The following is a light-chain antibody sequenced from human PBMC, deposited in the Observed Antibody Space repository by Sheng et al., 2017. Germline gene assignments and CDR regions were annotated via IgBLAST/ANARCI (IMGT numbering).Light chain of an antibody. V-gene: IGKV3-15*01. CDR1: QSVSSN. J-gene: IGKJ4*01. CDR3: QQYNNWPLLT. CDR2: GAS. Sequence: EIVMTQSPATLSVSPGERATLSCRASQSVSSNLAWYQQKPGQAPRLLIYGASTRATGIPARFSGSGSGTEFTLTISSLQSEDFAVYYCQQYNNWPLLTFGGGTEGGDQT.